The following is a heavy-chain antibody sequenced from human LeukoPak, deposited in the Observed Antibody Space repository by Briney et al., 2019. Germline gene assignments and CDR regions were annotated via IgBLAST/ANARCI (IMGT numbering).Heavy chain of an antibody. CDR3: ARVLMSYDSSGYYPRAGWFDP. V-gene: IGHV4-61*01. J-gene: IGHJ5*02. Sequence: PSETLSLTCTVSGGSICSSSYYWSWIRRPPGKGLEWIGYIYYSGSTNYNPSLKSRVTISVDTSKNQFSLKLSSVTAADTAVYYCARVLMSYDSSGYYPRAGWFDPWGQGTLVTVSS. D-gene: IGHD3-22*01. CDR2: IYYSGST. CDR1: GGSICSSSYY.